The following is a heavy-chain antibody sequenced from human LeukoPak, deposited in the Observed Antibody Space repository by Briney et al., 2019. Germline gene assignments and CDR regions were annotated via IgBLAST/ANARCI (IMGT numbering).Heavy chain of an antibody. CDR3: ARGVRYYDFWSEEVDYMDV. CDR2: ISSSSSYI. J-gene: IGHJ6*03. D-gene: IGHD3-3*01. V-gene: IGHV3-21*01. CDR1: GLTFSSYS. Sequence: PGGSLRLSCAASGLTFSSYSMNWVRQAPGKGLEWVSSISSSSSYIYYADSVNGRFTISRDNAKNSLYLQMNSLRAEDTAVYYCARGVRYYDFWSEEVDYMDVWGKGTTVTISS.